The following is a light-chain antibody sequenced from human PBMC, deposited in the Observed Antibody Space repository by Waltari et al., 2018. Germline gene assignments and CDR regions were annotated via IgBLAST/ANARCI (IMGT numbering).Light chain of an antibody. V-gene: IGKV4-1*01. J-gene: IGKJ4*01. Sequence: DIVMTQSPDSLAVSLGERATFTCKSRERLFFSSNNKNYLAWYQHKVGQPPKLLIYWASTRASGVPDRFSGSGSGTDFTLTISSLQAEDVAVYYCQQYFSTPQLAFGGGTKVELK. CDR1: ERLFFSSNNKNY. CDR3: QQYFSTPQLA. CDR2: WAS.